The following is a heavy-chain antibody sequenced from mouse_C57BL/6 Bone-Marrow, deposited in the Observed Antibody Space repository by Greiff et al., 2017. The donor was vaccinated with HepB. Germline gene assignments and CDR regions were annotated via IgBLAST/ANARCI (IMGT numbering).Heavy chain of an antibody. J-gene: IGHJ4*01. D-gene: IGHD2-2*01. CDR2: IRLKSDNYAT. V-gene: IGHV6-3*01. CDR3: TASTMVTTYAMDY. CDR1: GFTFSNYW. Sequence: DVMLVESGGGLVQPGGSMKLSCVASGFTFSNYWMNWVRQSPEKGLEWVAQIRLKSDNYATHYAESVKGRFTISRDDSKSSVYLQMNNLRAEDTGIYYCTASTMVTTYAMDYWGQGTSVTVSS.